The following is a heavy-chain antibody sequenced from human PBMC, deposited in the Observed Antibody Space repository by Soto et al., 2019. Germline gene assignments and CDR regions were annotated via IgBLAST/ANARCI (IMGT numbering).Heavy chain of an antibody. V-gene: IGHV4-30-4*01. D-gene: IGHD3-10*01. Sequence: KTSETLSLTCTVSGGSISSGDYYWSWIRQPPGKGLEWIGYIYYSGSTYYNPSLKSRVTISVDTSKNQFSLKLSSVTAADTAVYYCARSSMVRGVIISLNYYYGMDVWGQGTTVTVSS. CDR3: ARSSMVRGVIISLNYYYGMDV. CDR1: GGSISSGDYY. CDR2: IYYSGST. J-gene: IGHJ6*02.